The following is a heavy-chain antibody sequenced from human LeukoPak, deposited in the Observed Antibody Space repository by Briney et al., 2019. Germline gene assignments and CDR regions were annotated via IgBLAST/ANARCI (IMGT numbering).Heavy chain of an antibody. V-gene: IGHV4-61*01. J-gene: IGHJ5*02. CDR2: IFYSGIT. Sequence: SETLSLTCTVSGDSISSNTYYWGWIRQPPGKGLEWIGYIFYSGITNYNPSLKSRVTISVDTSKKQFSLKLTSVTAADTAVYYCARDSGSYPHWFAPWGQGTLVTVSS. CDR3: ARDSGSYPHWFAP. D-gene: IGHD1-26*01. CDR1: GDSISSNTYY.